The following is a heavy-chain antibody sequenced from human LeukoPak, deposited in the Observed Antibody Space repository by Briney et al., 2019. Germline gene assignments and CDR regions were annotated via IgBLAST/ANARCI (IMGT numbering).Heavy chain of an antibody. V-gene: IGHV3-7*01. J-gene: IGHJ4*02. CDR3: ARDQADDSSGYDY. CDR2: IKQDGSEK. Sequence: GGSLRLSFTASGFTFSSYWMSWVRQAPGKGLEWVANIKQDGSEKYYVDSVKGRFTISRDNAKNSLYLQMNSLRAEDTAVYYCARDQADDSSGYDYWGQGTLVTVSS. CDR1: GFTFSSYW. D-gene: IGHD3-22*01.